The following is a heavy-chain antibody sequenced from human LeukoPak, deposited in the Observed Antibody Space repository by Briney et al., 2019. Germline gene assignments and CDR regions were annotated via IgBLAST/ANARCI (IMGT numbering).Heavy chain of an antibody. D-gene: IGHD4-17*01. CDR1: GFTFSSYA. CDR2: INWNGGST. CDR3: ARDIYGDYDI. Sequence: GGSLRLSCAASGFTFSSYAMNWVRQAPGKGLEWVSGINWNGGSTGYADSVKGRFTISRDNAKNSLYLQMNSLRAEDTALYYCARDIYGDYDIWGQGTLVTVSS. J-gene: IGHJ4*02. V-gene: IGHV3-20*04.